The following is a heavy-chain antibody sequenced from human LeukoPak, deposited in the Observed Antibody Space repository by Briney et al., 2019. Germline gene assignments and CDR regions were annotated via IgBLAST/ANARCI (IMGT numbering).Heavy chain of an antibody. V-gene: IGHV4-4*07. J-gene: IGHJ4*02. CDR3: AREEFLHEIDSSGYFVY. D-gene: IGHD3-22*01. Sequence: KPSKTLSLTCTVSGGSITGYYWNWIRQPAGQGLEWLGRVYSSGVGNYNPSLTSRVTMSVDTSKNQFSLKLTSLTAADTAVYYCAREEFLHEIDSSGYFVYWGQGTLVTVSS. CDR2: VYSSGVG. CDR1: GGSITGYY.